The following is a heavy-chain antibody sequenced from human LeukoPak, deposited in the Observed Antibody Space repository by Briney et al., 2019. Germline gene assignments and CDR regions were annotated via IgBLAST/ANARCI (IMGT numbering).Heavy chain of an antibody. CDR3: ARDYFDSSAFYLYYHYAMDV. CDR2: ISAYNGNT. Sequence: ASVKVSCKASGYTFTSYGISWVRQAPGQGLEWMGWISAYNGNTNYAQKLQGRVTMTTDTSTSTAYMKLRSLRSDDTAVYYCARDYFDSSAFYLYYHYAMDVWGQGTTVTVSS. D-gene: IGHD3-22*01. CDR1: GYTFTSYG. J-gene: IGHJ6*02. V-gene: IGHV1-18*01.